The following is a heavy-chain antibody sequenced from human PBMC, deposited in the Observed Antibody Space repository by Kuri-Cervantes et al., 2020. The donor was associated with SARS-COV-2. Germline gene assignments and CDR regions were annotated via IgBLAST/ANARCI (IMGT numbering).Heavy chain of an antibody. D-gene: IGHD2-2*02. J-gene: IGHJ1*01. Sequence: GGSLRLSCAASGFTFSSYSMNWVRQAPGKGLEWVSYISSSSTIYYADSVKGRFTISRDNAKNSLYLQMNSLRAEDTALYYCAIEIGYCSSTSCYKYFQHWGQGTLVTVSS. V-gene: IGHV3-48*01. CDR3: AIEIGYCSSTSCYKYFQH. CDR1: GFTFSSYS. CDR2: ISSSSTI.